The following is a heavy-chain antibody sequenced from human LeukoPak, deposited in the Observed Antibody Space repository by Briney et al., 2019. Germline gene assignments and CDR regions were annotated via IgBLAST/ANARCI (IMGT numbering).Heavy chain of an antibody. CDR3: ARDGVLDYENSGYFFDY. J-gene: IGHJ4*02. Sequence: GGSLRLSCAASGFTFSNYAMNWVRQAPGKGLGWVSCISRSSSYIYYADSVKGRFTISRDNAKNSLYLQMNSLRPEDTAVYYCARDGVLDYENSGYFFDYWGQGTLVTVSS. V-gene: IGHV3-21*01. CDR1: GFTFSNYA. D-gene: IGHD3-22*01. CDR2: ISRSSSYI.